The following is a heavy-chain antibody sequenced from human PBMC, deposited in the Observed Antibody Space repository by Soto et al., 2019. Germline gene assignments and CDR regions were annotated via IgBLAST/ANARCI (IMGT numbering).Heavy chain of an antibody. CDR1: GGSISSGGYS. CDR3: ARCNDWDTCYFDY. J-gene: IGHJ4*02. CDR2: MYHSGST. V-gene: IGHV4-30-2*01. D-gene: IGHD3-9*01. Sequence: SETLSLTCAVSGGSISSGGYSWSWIRQPPGKGLEWIGYMYHSGSTYYNPSLRSRVTISIDRSKNQFSLKLSSVTAADTAVYYCARCNDWDTCYFDYWGQGTPVTVSS.